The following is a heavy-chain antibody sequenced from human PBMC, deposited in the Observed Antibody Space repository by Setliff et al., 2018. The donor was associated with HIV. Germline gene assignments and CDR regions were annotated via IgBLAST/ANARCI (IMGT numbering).Heavy chain of an antibody. CDR3: ARENYGDYEDRYFDL. V-gene: IGHV4-61*02. D-gene: IGHD4-17*01. CDR1: AGSISGSLYY. CDR2: IYTSGSA. Sequence: PSETLSLTCTVSAGSISGSLYYWSWVRQPAGKGLQWIGRIYTSGSANYTPSLKSRVAMSIDTSKYQISLRLSSVTAADTAVYYCARENYGDYEDRYFDLWGRGTLVTVSS. J-gene: IGHJ2*01.